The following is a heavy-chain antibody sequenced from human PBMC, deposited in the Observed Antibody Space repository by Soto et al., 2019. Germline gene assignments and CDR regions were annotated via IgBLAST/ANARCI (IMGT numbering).Heavy chain of an antibody. J-gene: IGHJ4*02. CDR2: IYYSGST. CDR3: ARGGDTDMALEFGFDY. D-gene: IGHD5-18*01. Sequence: PSETLSLTCTVSGGSISSYYWSWIRQPPGKGLEWIGYIYYSGSTNYNPSLKSRVTISVDTSKNQFSLKLSSVTAADTAVYYCARGGDTDMALEFGFDYWGQGTLVTVSS. V-gene: IGHV4-59*01. CDR1: GGSISSYY.